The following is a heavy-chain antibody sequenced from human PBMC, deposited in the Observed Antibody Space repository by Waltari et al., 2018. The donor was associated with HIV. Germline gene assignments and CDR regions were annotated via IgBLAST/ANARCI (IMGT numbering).Heavy chain of an antibody. Sequence: EVQLLEYGGGLVQPGGSLRLSCAASGFTFSSYAMSWVRQAPGKGLDSVSAISGSGGRTYYAESVKGRFTISRDNSKNTLYLQMNSLRAEDTAVYYCASHCGGDCQFDYWGQGTLVTVSS. CDR2: ISGSGGRT. J-gene: IGHJ4*02. CDR1: GFTFSSYA. D-gene: IGHD2-21*02. V-gene: IGHV3-23*01. CDR3: ASHCGGDCQFDY.